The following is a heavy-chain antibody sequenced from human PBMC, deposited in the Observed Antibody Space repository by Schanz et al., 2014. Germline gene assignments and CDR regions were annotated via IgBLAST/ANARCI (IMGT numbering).Heavy chain of an antibody. CDR2: IGTSGGT. D-gene: IGHD3-10*01. V-gene: IGHV3-23*01. Sequence: EVQLLESGGGLVQPGGSLKLSCAASGLIFSNYVMSWVRQAPGKGLEWVSTIGTSGGTNYAESGKGRFTISRDNSKNTLYLQMNSLRAEDTAVYYCARIGGSVFDYWAQGTLVTVSS. CDR3: ARIGGSVFDY. J-gene: IGHJ4*02. CDR1: GLIFSNYV.